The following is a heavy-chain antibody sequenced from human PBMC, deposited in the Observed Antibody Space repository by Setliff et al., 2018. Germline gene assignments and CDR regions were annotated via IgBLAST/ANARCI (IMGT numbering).Heavy chain of an antibody. V-gene: IGHV1-8*03. D-gene: IGHD7-27*01. Sequence: ASVKVSCKASGYTFTSYDINWVRQATGQGLEWMGWMSPNSGNTGYAQKFQGRVTITRNTSISTAYMELSSLRSEDTAVYYCARGLGSYYYYYMDVWGKGTTVTVS. CDR2: MSPNSGNT. CDR3: ARGLGSYYYYYMDV. CDR1: GYTFTSYD. J-gene: IGHJ6*03.